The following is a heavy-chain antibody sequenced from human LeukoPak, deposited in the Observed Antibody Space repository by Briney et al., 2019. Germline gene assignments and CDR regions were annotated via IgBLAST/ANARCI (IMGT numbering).Heavy chain of an antibody. D-gene: IGHD5-18*01. J-gene: IGHJ5*02. V-gene: IGHV1-69*01. CDR3: ARDNVEYSYVSTNWSDT. CDR1: GRTFSTYA. Sequence: SVKLSCKASGRTFSTYAIISVRQAPRHGLEWMKGIIPIFGTANYAQKFQGRVTITADESTSTAYMELSSLRSEDTAVYYCARDNVEYSYVSTNWSDTWGQGTLVTVSS. CDR2: IIPIFGTA.